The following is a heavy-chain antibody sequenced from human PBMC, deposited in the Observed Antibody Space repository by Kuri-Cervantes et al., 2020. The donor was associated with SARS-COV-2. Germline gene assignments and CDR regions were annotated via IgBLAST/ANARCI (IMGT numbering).Heavy chain of an antibody. D-gene: IGHD1-1*01. CDR2: INPNSGGT. Sequence: ASVKVSCKASGYTFTGYYMHWVRQAPGQGLEWMGWINPNSGGTNYAQKFQGRVTMTRDTSTSTVYMELSSLRSEDTAVYYCARPNWNQWLGYNWFDPWGQGTLVTVSS. CDR3: ARPNWNQWLGYNWFDP. J-gene: IGHJ5*02. CDR1: GYTFTGYY. V-gene: IGHV1-2*02.